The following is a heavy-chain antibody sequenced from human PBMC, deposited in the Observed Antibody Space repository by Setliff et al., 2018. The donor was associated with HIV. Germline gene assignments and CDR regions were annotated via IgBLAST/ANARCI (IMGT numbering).Heavy chain of an antibody. CDR1: GDSISSGGHY. CDR2: IHYSGST. CDR3: ARVWRGHMVRGVTRWFDP. Sequence: SETLSLTCSVSGDSISSGGHYWSWIRQSPGKGLEWIGYIHYSGSTYFNPSLKSRVSISTDTSKNQFSLKLTSVTAADTAVYYCARVWRGHMVRGVTRWFDPWGQGTLVTVSS. D-gene: IGHD3-10*01. J-gene: IGHJ5*02. V-gene: IGHV4-30-4*08.